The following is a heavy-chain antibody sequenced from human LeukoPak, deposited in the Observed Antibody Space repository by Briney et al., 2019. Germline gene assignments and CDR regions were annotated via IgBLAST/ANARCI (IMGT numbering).Heavy chain of an antibody. CDR3: AREESRAGVVPAAILNWFDP. CDR2: INPSGGST. Sequence: ASVKVSCKASGYTFTSFYMHWVRQAPGQGLEWMGVINPSGGSTSYAQKFQGRVTMTRDMSTSTVYMELSSLRSEDTAVYYCAREESRAGVVPAAILNWFDPWGQGTLVTVSS. CDR1: GYTFTSFY. D-gene: IGHD2-2*01. J-gene: IGHJ5*02. V-gene: IGHV1-46*01.